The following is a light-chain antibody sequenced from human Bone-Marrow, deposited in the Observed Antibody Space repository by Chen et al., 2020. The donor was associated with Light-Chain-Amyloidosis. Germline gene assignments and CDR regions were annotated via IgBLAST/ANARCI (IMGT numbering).Light chain of an antibody. CDR2: EAS. CDR1: QSVTTY. CDR3: QQRSNWPPIT. Sequence: EIVLTQSPATLSLSPGDTTILSCRASQSVTTYLAWYQQEPGQAPRLLIYEASNRATGIPARFSGYGSGTDFTLTISSLEPEDFAVYYCQQRSNWPPITFGQGTRLEIK. J-gene: IGKJ5*01. V-gene: IGKV3-11*01.